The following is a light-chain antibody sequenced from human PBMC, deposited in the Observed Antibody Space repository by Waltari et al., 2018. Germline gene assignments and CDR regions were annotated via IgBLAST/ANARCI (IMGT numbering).Light chain of an antibody. J-gene: IGKJ2*01. CDR2: DAS. V-gene: IGKV1-5*01. Sequence: DIQMTQSPSTLSASVGDRVTITCRASQSISSWLAWYQQKPGKAPKLLIYDASSLESGVPSRFSGSGSGTEFTLTISSLQTDDFATYYCQQYNSYSGSTFGQGTKLEIK. CDR3: QQYNSYSGST. CDR1: QSISSW.